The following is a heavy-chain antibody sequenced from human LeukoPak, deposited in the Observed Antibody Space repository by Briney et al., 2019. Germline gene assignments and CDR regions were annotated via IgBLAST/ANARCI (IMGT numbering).Heavy chain of an antibody. CDR1: GFTFSSYG. Sequence: GGSLRLPCAASGFTFSSYGMHWVRQAPGKGLEWVASISHDGSNKYYADSVRGRFTISRDNSKNTLYLQMNSLRAEDTAVYSCAKEAYYYDSRGYHNYYYYGMDVWGQGTTVTVSS. CDR3: AKEAYYYDSRGYHNYYYYGMDV. J-gene: IGHJ6*02. CDR2: ISHDGSNK. D-gene: IGHD3-22*01. V-gene: IGHV3-30*18.